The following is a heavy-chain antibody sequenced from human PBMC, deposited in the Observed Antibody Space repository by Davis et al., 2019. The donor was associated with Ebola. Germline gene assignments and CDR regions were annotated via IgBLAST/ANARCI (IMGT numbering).Heavy chain of an antibody. CDR1: GYTFTSYD. CDR3: ARGRDKRRKNWFDP. D-gene: IGHD2-15*01. CDR2: MNPNSGNT. V-gene: IGHV1-8*01. J-gene: IGHJ5*02. Sequence: ASVKVSCKASGYTFTSYDINWVRQATGQGLEWMGWMNPNSGNTGYAQKFQGRVTMTRNTSISTAYMELSSLRSEDTAVYYCARGRDKRRKNWFDPWGQGTLVTVSS.